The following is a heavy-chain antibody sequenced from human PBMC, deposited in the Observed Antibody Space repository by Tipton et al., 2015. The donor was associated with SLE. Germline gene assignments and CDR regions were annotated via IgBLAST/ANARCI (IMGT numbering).Heavy chain of an antibody. Sequence: TLSLTCAVYGGSFSGYYWSWIRQPPGKGLEWIGYIYYSGSTNYNPSLKSRVTISVDTSKNQFSLKLSSVTAADTAVYYCAREGDSGYVSNWFDPWGQGTLVTVSS. CDR3: AREGDSGYVSNWFDP. J-gene: IGHJ5*02. CDR2: IYYSGST. V-gene: IGHV4-59*01. D-gene: IGHD5-12*01. CDR1: GGSFSGYY.